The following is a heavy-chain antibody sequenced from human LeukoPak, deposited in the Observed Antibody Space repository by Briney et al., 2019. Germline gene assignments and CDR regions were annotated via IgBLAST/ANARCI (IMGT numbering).Heavy chain of an antibody. D-gene: IGHD5-18*01. J-gene: IGHJ4*02. Sequence: SGGSLRLSCAASGFTFSSYAMHWVRQAPGKGLEWVAVISYDGSNKYYADSVKGRFTISRDNSKNTLYLQMNSLRAEDTAVYYCARGTAMVMGALDYWGQGTLVTVSS. CDR3: ARGTAMVMGALDY. CDR2: ISYDGSNK. CDR1: GFTFSSYA. V-gene: IGHV3-30*04.